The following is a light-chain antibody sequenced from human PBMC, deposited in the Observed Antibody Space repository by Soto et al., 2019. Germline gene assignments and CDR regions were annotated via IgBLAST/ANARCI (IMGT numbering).Light chain of an antibody. CDR3: QQSYSTLGT. V-gene: IGKV1-39*01. J-gene: IGKJ3*01. CDR2: AAS. CDR1: QSISSY. Sequence: DIQMTQSPSSLSASVGDRVTITCRASQSISSYLNWYQQKPGKAPKLLIYAASSLQSGVPSRFSGSGSGTDFTLTISSLQPEDFATYYGQQSYSTLGTFGAGTKVDIK.